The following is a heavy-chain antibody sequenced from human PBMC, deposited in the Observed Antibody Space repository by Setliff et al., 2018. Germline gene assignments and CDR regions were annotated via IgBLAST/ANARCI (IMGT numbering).Heavy chain of an antibody. CDR1: TFTLGTYS. V-gene: IGHV3-21*06. D-gene: IGHD6-25*01. J-gene: IGHJ3*01. CDR2: ISPYSDYI. Sequence: SLRLSCAASTFTLGTYSMHWVRQAPGKGLAWVSSISPYSDYIYYADSVKGRFTISRDNAKNSLYLQMNSLGAEDTAVYFCARSPANGGHDAFDVWGQGTMVTVS. CDR3: ARSPANGGHDAFDV.